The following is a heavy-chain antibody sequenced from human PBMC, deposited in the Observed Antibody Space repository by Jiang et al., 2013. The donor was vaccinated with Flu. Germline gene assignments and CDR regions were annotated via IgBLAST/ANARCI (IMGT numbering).Heavy chain of an antibody. CDR3: ARSVTRADAFNI. V-gene: IGHV1-69*01. J-gene: IGHJ3*02. Sequence: EVKKPGSSVKVSCKASGSTVSSFTITWVRQAPGQGLEWVGVIVPIFGTTEYAQKFQGRVTITADESTGTAYMELSSLRPEDTAVYYCARSVTRADAFNIWGQGTMITVSS. CDR1: GSTVSSFT. D-gene: IGHD3-16*02. CDR2: IVPIFGTT.